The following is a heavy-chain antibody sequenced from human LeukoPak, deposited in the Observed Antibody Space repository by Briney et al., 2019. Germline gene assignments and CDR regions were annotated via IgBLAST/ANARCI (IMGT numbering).Heavy chain of an antibody. V-gene: IGHV3-43D*03. D-gene: IGHD2-2*01. CDR3: AKELGLGYCSGTSCYTFDY. CDR2: ISWDGGST. J-gene: IGHJ4*02. CDR1: GFTFDDYA. Sequence: GGSLRLSCAASGFTFDDYAMHWVRQAPGKGLEWVSLISWDGGSTYYADSVKGRFTISRDNSKNSLYLQMNGLRAEDTALYYCAKELGLGYCSGTSCYTFDYWGQGTLVTASS.